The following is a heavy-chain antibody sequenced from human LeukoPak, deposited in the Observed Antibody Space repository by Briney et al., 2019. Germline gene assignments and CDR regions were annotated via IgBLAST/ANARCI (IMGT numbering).Heavy chain of an antibody. CDR1: GFTFSSYS. D-gene: IGHD1-26*01. CDR2: ISGSGGST. CDR3: AKDLFRGSYYEYYFDY. Sequence: GGSLRLSCAASGFTFSSYSMNWVRQAPGKGLEWVSAISGSGGSTYYADSVKGRFTISRDNSKNTLYLQMNSLRAEDTAVYYCAKDLFRGSYYEYYFDYWGQGTLVTVSS. V-gene: IGHV3-23*01. J-gene: IGHJ4*02.